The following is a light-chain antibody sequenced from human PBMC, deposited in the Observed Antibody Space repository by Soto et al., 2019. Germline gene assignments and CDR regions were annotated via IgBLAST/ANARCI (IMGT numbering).Light chain of an antibody. CDR3: QQLNSYPLT. Sequence: DIQLTQSPSFLSSSVGDRVTISCRASQGISIHLAWYQQKPGKAPKLLIYAASTLEGGAPSRFSGSGSGTEFTLTISSLQPEDFATYYCQQLNSYPLTFGGGTKVEIK. CDR1: QGISIH. J-gene: IGKJ4*01. CDR2: AAS. V-gene: IGKV1-9*01.